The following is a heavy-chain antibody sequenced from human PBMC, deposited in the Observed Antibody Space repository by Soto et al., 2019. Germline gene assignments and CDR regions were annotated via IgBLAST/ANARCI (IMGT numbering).Heavy chain of an antibody. CDR3: ARLIAARPALYYYYGMDV. Sequence: GESLKISCKGSGYSFTSYWIGWVRQMPGKGLEWMGIIYPGDSDTRYSPSFQGQVTISADKSISTAYLQWSSLKASDTAMYYCARLIAARPALYYYYGMDVCGQGTTLTVSS. D-gene: IGHD6-6*01. CDR2: IYPGDSDT. J-gene: IGHJ6*02. CDR1: GYSFTSYW. V-gene: IGHV5-51*01.